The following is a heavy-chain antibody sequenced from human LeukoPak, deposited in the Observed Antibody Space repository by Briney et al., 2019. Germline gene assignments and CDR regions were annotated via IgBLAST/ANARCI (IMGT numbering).Heavy chain of an antibody. CDR3: ARRRYYDGSGYLE. D-gene: IGHD3-22*01. CDR1: GGSISSSSYY. J-gene: IGHJ1*01. V-gene: IGHV4-39*01. Sequence: SETLSLTCIVSGGSISSSSYYWGWIRQPPGKGLEWIGNIYHSGNTYYNPSLKSRVTMSVDPSNNQFSLNLRSVTAADTAVYYCARRRYYDGSGYLEWGQGTLLSVSS. CDR2: IYHSGNT.